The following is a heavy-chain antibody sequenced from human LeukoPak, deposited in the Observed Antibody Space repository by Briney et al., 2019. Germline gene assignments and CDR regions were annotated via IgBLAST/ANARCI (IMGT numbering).Heavy chain of an antibody. V-gene: IGHV4-4*07. CDR3: ARGHSWYSSGWIPFDY. D-gene: IGHD6-19*01. CDR2: IYASGST. CDR1: GGSISSYY. J-gene: IGHJ4*02. Sequence: PAETLSLTCTVSGGSISSYYWSWIRQPAGKGLEWIGRIYASGSTNYNPSPKSRVTTSVDKTKNQFSLKLSSVTAADTTVYYCARGHSWYSSGWIPFDYWGQGGPVTVSS.